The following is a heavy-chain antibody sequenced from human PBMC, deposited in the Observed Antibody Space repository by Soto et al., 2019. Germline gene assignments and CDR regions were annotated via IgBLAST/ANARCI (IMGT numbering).Heavy chain of an antibody. J-gene: IGHJ3*02. CDR1: GFTFSSYA. V-gene: IGHV3-30-3*01. CDR2: ISSDGTNK. Sequence: QVQLVESGGGVVQPGRSLRLSCAASGFTFSSYAMHWVRQAPGKGLEWVAVISSDGTNKYYADSVKGRFSISRDNSKNTLVRQMDSLRVEDTAVFYCARDKPAGGYPDAFDIWGQGTMVTVSS. CDR3: ARDKPAGGYPDAFDI. D-gene: IGHD2-15*01.